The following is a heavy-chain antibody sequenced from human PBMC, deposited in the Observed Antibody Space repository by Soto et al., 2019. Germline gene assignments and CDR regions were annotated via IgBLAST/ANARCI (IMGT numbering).Heavy chain of an antibody. D-gene: IGHD3-3*01. Sequence: ASVKVSCKASGYTFTGYYMHWVRQAPGQGLEWMGWINPNSGGTNYAQKFQGRVTMTRDTSISTAYMELSRLRSDDTAVYYCARALQPELRFFSPSHMPYFEYWGQGTLVTVSS. V-gene: IGHV1-2*02. CDR3: ARALQPELRFFSPSHMPYFEY. CDR2: INPNSGGT. CDR1: GYTFTGYY. J-gene: IGHJ4*02.